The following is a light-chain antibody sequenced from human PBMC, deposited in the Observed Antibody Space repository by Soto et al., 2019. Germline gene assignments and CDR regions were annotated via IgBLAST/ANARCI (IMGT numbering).Light chain of an antibody. CDR1: QSVGSG. Sequence: EIVMTQSPATLSVSPGERATLSCRASQSVGSGLSWYQQKPDQAPRLLIYDASNRATGIPARFSGNGSGTDFTLTTSSLEPEDSAVYYCQQYGSSITFGGGTKVDIK. CDR3: QQYGSSIT. J-gene: IGKJ4*01. V-gene: IGKV3D-15*01. CDR2: DAS.